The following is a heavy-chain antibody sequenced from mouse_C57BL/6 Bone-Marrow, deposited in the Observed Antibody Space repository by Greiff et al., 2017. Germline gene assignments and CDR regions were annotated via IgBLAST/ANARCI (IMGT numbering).Heavy chain of an antibody. Sequence: QVQLQQPGAELVKPGASVKMSCKASGYTFTSYWITWVKQRPGQGLEWIGDIYPGSGSTNYNEKFKDKATLTVDKSSSTAYMQLSSLTSEDSAVYYCARSRDYFDYWGQGTTLTVSS. CDR2: IYPGSGST. J-gene: IGHJ2*01. CDR1: GYTFTSYW. V-gene: IGHV1-55*01. CDR3: ARSRDYFDY. D-gene: IGHD1-1*01.